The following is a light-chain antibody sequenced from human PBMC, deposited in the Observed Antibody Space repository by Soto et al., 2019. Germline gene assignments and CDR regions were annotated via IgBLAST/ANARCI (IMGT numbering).Light chain of an antibody. CDR2: GAS. CDR3: QQYGSSPPT. Sequence: EIVLTQSPGTLSLSPGERATLSCRASQSVSSSYLAWYQQKPGQAPRLLIYGASSRATGIPDRFSGSGSGTDFTLTISRLEPGDFAVYYCQQYGSSPPTFGPGTKVDI. V-gene: IGKV3-20*01. CDR1: QSVSSSY. J-gene: IGKJ3*01.